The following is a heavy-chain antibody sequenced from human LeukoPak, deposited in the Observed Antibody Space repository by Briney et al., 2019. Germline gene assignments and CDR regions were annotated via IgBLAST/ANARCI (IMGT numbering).Heavy chain of an antibody. CDR1: GYTFTTYD. J-gene: IGHJ4*02. V-gene: IGHV1-8*01. Sequence: ASVKVSCKASGYTFTTYDINWVRQATGQGLECMAWMNPNSGNTGYAQKFQARVTMTRNTSISTAYMELSSLRSEDTAVYYCARVAGNCGGDCYRLVYWGQGTLVTVAS. CDR2: MNPNSGNT. CDR3: ARVAGNCGGDCYRLVY. D-gene: IGHD2-21*01.